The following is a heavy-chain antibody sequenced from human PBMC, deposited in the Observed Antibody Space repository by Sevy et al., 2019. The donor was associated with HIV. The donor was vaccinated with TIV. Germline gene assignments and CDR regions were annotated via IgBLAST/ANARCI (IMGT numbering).Heavy chain of an antibody. CDR2: IYYSGST. J-gene: IGHJ4*02. D-gene: IGHD5-12*01. Sequence: SETLSLTCTVSGDSISSTTYYWGWIRQPPGKGLEWIASIYYSGSTYFNSSLKSRLTISVDTSKNQFSLQLTSVTAADTAVYYCARHGGFAVATFHYWGLGTLVTVSS. CDR1: GDSISSTTYY. V-gene: IGHV4-39*01. CDR3: ARHGGFAVATFHY.